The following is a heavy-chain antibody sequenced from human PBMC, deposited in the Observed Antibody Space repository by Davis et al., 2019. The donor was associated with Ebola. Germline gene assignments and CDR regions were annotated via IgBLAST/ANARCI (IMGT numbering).Heavy chain of an antibody. CDR2: ISSSGSTI. D-gene: IGHD6-6*01. Sequence: PGGSLRLSCAASGFTFSSYEMNWVRQAPGKGLEWVSYISSSGSTIYYADSVKGRFTISRDNAKNSLYLQMNSLRAEDTAVYYCARERGSSSSWSYYYYYGMDVWGQGTTVTVSS. CDR1: GFTFSSYE. J-gene: IGHJ6*02. CDR3: ARERGSSSSWSYYYYYGMDV. V-gene: IGHV3-48*03.